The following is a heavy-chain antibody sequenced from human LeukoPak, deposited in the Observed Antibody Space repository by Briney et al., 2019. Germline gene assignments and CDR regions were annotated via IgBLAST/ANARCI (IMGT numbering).Heavy chain of an antibody. CDR3: ARQTRWLHSELDY. J-gene: IGHJ4*02. CDR2: IDSSGSTI. V-gene: IGHV3-11*01. Sequence: GGSLRLSCAASGFIFSGYYMTWIRQSPGKVLEWLSYIDSSGSTIYYADSVKGRFTASRDNAKNPLYLQMNSLRAEDGAVYYCARQTRWLHSELDYWGQGTLVTVSS. CDR1: GFIFSGYY. D-gene: IGHD5-24*01.